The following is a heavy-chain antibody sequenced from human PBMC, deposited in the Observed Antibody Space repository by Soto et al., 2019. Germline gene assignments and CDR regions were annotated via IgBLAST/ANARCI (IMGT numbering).Heavy chain of an antibody. V-gene: IGHV5-51*01. CDR1: RYSFTSYW. CDR3: ARHHGSPGSYFGMDV. CDR2: IYPGDSDT. D-gene: IGHD6-13*01. Sequence: PGESLKISCKGSRYSFTSYWINWVRQMPGKGLEWMGIIYPGDSDTRYSPSFQGQVTISADKSISTAYLQWRSLKASDTAMYYCARHHGSPGSYFGMDVWGQGTTVTVSS. J-gene: IGHJ6*02.